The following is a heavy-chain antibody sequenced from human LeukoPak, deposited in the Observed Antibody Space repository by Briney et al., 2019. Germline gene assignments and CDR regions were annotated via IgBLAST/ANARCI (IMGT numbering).Heavy chain of an antibody. Sequence: GGSLRLSCTASGFTFGDYAMSWIRQAPGKGLEWVGFIRSKAYGETADYAASVKGRFTISRDDSKAIAYLQMNSLKTEDTAVYHCTRDRGAYNLYDYWGQGTLVTVSS. CDR1: GFTFGDYA. CDR2: IRSKAYGETA. CDR3: TRDRGAYNLYDY. D-gene: IGHD1-1*01. J-gene: IGHJ4*02. V-gene: IGHV3-49*03.